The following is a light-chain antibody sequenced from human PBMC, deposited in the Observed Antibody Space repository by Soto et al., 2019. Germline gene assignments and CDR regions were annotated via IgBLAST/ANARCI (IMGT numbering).Light chain of an antibody. V-gene: IGKV3-11*01. CDR3: QERSHWT. CDR2: GTS. J-gene: IGKJ1*01. Sequence: EIVLTQSPATLSLSPGERATLSCRASQSVSSYLAWYQQKPGQAPRLLIFGTSTRATGIADRFSGSGSGTDFTPTISRLEPEDFAVYYCQERSHWTFGRGTKVDIK. CDR1: QSVSSY.